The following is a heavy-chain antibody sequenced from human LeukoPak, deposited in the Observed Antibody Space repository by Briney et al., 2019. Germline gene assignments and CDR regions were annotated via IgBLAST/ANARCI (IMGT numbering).Heavy chain of an antibody. CDR3: AKMPHLEWLSAYYYMDV. J-gene: IGHJ6*03. CDR2: ISSSSRYI. Sequence: GGSLRLSCAASGFTFSSYSLNWVRQAPGKGLEWVSSISSSSRYIYYADSVKGRFTISRDNSKNTLYLQMNSLRAEDTAVYYCAKMPHLEWLSAYYYMDVWGKGTTVTVSS. CDR1: GFTFSSYS. D-gene: IGHD3-3*01. V-gene: IGHV3-21*04.